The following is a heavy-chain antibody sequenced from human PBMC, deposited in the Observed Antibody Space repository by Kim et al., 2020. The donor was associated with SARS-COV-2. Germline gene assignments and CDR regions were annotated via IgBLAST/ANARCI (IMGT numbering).Heavy chain of an antibody. Sequence: ASVKVSCKASGYTFTSYGISWVRQAPGQGLEWMGWISAYNGNTNYAQKLQGRVTMTTDTSTSTAYMELRSLRSDDTAVYYCARDKGRITGTTGWNYYYGMDVWGQGTTVTVSS. CDR3: ARDKGRITGTTGWNYYYGMDV. J-gene: IGHJ6*02. V-gene: IGHV1-18*01. CDR1: GYTFTSYG. CDR2: ISAYNGNT. D-gene: IGHD1-7*01.